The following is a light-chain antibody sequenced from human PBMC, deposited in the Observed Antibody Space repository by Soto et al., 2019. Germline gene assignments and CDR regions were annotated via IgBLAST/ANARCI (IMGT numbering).Light chain of an antibody. V-gene: IGKV3-15*01. CDR2: GAS. Sequence: EIVLTQSPATLSLSPGERATLSCRASQSVNIYLAWYQQKPGQTPRLLIYGASTRATGIPVRFSGSGSGTEFTLTISSLQSEDFAVYYCHQYDDGPYTFGQGTKVDIK. CDR1: QSVNIY. J-gene: IGKJ2*01. CDR3: HQYDDGPYT.